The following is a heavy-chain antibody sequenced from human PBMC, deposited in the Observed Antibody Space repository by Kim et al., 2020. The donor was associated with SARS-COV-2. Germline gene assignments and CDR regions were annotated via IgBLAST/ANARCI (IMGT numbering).Heavy chain of an antibody. CDR1: GYTFSNFA. CDR3: ARCEGGTHCYFEY. CDR2: VRPYDGDT. Sequence: ASVKVSCKASGYTFSNFAITWVRQAPRQGLEWMGWVRPYDGDTDYAQRFQGRVTFTRDTSTTTAYMELRSLTSDDTAVYYCARCEGGTHCYFEYWGQGTL. V-gene: IGHV1-18*01. J-gene: IGHJ4*02. D-gene: IGHD2-15*01.